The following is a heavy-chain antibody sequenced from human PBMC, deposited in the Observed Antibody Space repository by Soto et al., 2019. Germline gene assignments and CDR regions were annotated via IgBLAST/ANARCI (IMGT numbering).Heavy chain of an antibody. CDR1: GYTFTTYG. CDR3: ARDPYLGDHQY. CDR2: ISAYSGKT. V-gene: IGHV1-18*01. D-gene: IGHD3-16*01. J-gene: IGHJ4*01. Sequence: QVQLVQSGGEVKKPGASVKVSCKTSGYTFTTYGISWVRQAPGQGLEWVGWISAYSGKTHYAQKFQGKVTMTTDTSTNTAYLELRSLRSDDTAVYYCARDPYLGDHQYWGDGTRVTVSS.